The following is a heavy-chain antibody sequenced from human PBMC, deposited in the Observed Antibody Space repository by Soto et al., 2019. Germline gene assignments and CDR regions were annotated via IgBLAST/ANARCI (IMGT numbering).Heavy chain of an antibody. CDR3: ARDDVDTAMPYGIDV. CDR2: IIPIFGTA. V-gene: IGHV1-69*12. D-gene: IGHD5-18*01. J-gene: IGHJ6*02. Sequence: QVQLVQSGAEVKKPGSSVKVSCKASGGTFSSYAISWVRQAPGQGLEWMGGIIPIFGTANYAQKFQGRVTITADESTSTGCMELSSLRSEDTAVYYCARDDVDTAMPYGIDVWGQGTTVTVSS. CDR1: GGTFSSYA.